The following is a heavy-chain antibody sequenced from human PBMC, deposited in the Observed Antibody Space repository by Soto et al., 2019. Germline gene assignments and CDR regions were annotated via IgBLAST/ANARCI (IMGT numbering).Heavy chain of an antibody. CDR3: ARGVSMATIVDYFDY. D-gene: IGHD5-12*01. CDR2: IYYSGST. Sequence: SETLSLTCTVSGGSTSSYYWSWIRQPPGKGLEWIGYIYYSGSTNYNPSLKSRVTISVDTSKNQFSLKLSSVTAADTAVYYCARGVSMATIVDYFDYWGQGTLVTVSS. CDR1: GGSTSSYY. J-gene: IGHJ4*02. V-gene: IGHV4-59*01.